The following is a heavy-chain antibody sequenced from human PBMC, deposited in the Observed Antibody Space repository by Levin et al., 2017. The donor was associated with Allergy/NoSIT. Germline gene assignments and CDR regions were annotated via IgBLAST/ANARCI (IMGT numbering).Heavy chain of an antibody. J-gene: IGHJ4*02. CDR3: ARETGYYGSGTIDY. CDR1: GYTFTGYY. Sequence: ASVKVSCKASGYTFTGYYMHWVRQAPGQGLEWMGWINPNSGGTNYAQKFQGRVTMTRDTSISTAYMELSRLRSDDTAVYYCARETGYYGSGTIDYWGQGTLVTVSS. CDR2: INPNSGGT. V-gene: IGHV1-2*02. D-gene: IGHD3-10*01.